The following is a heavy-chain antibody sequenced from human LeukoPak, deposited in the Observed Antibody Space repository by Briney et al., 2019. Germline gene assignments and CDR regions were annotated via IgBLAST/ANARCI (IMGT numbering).Heavy chain of an antibody. D-gene: IGHD3-10*01. CDR1: GGSFSGYY. J-gene: IGHJ3*02. Sequence: SETLSLTCAVYGGSFSGYYWSWIRQPPGKGLEWIGEINHSGSTNYNPSLKSRVTISVDRSKNQFSLKLSSVTAADTAVYYCARDNALDYGSGRDAFDIWGQGTMVTVSS. CDR3: ARDNALDYGSGRDAFDI. V-gene: IGHV4-34*01. CDR2: INHSGST.